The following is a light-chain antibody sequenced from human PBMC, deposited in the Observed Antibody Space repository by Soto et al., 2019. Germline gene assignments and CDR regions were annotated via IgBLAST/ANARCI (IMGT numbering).Light chain of an antibody. CDR3: QQYNSYSEA. CDR2: DVS. V-gene: IGKV1-5*01. J-gene: IGKJ1*01. Sequence: DIQMTQSPSTLSASVGDRVTITCRASQSIGDSLARYQQKPGKAPYLLISDVSSLERGVPSRFSGSGSGTDFTLTISSLKPEDYATYFCQQYNSYSEAFGQGTKVDIK. CDR1: QSIGDS.